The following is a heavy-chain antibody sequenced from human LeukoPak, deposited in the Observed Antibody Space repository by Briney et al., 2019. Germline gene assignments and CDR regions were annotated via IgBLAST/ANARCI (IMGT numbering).Heavy chain of an antibody. J-gene: IGHJ5*02. CDR2: IWYDGSNK. CDR1: GFTFSSYG. Sequence: PGRSLRLSCAASGFTFSSYGMHWVRQAPGKGLEWVAVIWYDGSNKYYADSVKGRFTISRDNSKNTLYLQMNSLRAEDTAVYYCARDPNIQLWFDPWGQGTLVTVSS. D-gene: IGHD5-18*01. CDR3: ARDPNIQLWFDP. V-gene: IGHV3-33*01.